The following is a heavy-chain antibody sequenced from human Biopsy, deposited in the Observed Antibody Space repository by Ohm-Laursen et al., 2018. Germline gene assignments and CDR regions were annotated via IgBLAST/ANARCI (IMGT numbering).Heavy chain of an antibody. CDR3: GNEVHGRDY. Sequence: SETLSLTCAVFGKTFSDYQWSWIRQPPGKGLEWIGQINQAGTNNYNPSLKSRVSISADASKYEFSLRLTFVTAADTAVYLCGNEVHGRDYWGLGAQVTVSS. J-gene: IGHJ4*02. V-gene: IGHV4-34*08. D-gene: IGHD2-15*01. CDR2: INQAGTN. CDR1: GKTFSDYQ.